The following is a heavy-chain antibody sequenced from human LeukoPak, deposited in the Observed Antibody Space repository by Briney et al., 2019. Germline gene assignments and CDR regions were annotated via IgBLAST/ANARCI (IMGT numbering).Heavy chain of an antibody. D-gene: IGHD4-11*01. CDR3: ARSGVGDYSNAFDP. CDR1: GGTFSSYA. V-gene: IGHV1-69*05. CDR2: IIPIFGTA. J-gene: IGHJ5*02. Sequence: SVKVSFKASGGTFSSYAISWVRQAPGQGLEWMGGIIPIFGTANYAQKFQGRVTITTDESTSTAYMELSSLRSEDTAVYYCARSGVGDYSNAFDPWGQGTLVTVSS.